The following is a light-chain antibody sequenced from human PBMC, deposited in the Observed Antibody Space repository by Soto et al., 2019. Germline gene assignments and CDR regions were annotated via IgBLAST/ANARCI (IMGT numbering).Light chain of an antibody. CDR3: QQYSRWPPEIT. J-gene: IGKJ4*01. CDR1: HSVTRN. Sequence: EVVLTQSPATLSVSPGARATLSCRAGHSVTRNLAWYQQKPGQAPRLVIYDASTRATGIPARFSGSGSGTEFTLTISSLQSEDFAVYYCQQYSRWPPEITFGGGTRVDVK. CDR2: DAS. V-gene: IGKV3D-15*01.